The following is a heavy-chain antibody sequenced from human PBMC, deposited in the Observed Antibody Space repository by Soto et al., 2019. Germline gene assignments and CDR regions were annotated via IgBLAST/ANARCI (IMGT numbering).Heavy chain of an antibody. CDR3: ARDIVDITIVPPAMNFDM. V-gene: IGHV3-33*02. D-gene: IGHD2-2*03. CDR2: VWFDGNNK. CDR1: GFDFSSHA. Sequence: EHLVDSGGDVVQPGTSLRLSCVASGFDFSSHAMHWVRQAPGKGLEWVAVVWFDGNNKFYADSVKGRFSISRDNSRKMTFLEMTSLRVEDTAIYYCARDIVDITIVPPAMNFDMWGQGTRVTVSS. J-gene: IGHJ1*01.